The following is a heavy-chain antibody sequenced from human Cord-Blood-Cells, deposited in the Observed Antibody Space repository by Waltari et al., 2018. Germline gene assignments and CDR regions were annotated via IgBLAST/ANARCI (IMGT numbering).Heavy chain of an antibody. Sequence: QVQLVQSGAEVKKPGASVKVSCKASGYTFTSYYMHWVRQAPGQGLEWMGIINPSGVSTSYAQKFQGRVTMTRDTSTSTVYMELSSLRSEDTAVYYCAREENWNYLYYYCDYWGQGTLVTVSS. V-gene: IGHV1-46*01. D-gene: IGHD1-7*01. CDR3: AREENWNYLYYYCDY. CDR2: INPSGVST. J-gene: IGHJ4*02. CDR1: GYTFTSYY.